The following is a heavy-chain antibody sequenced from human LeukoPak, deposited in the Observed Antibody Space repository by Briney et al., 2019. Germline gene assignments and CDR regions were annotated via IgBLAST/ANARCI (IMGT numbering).Heavy chain of an antibody. CDR3: AREGHGYDFWSGINY. CDR1: GFTFSSYW. J-gene: IGHJ4*02. V-gene: IGHV3-7*01. CDR2: IKQDGREK. D-gene: IGHD3-3*01. Sequence: PGGSLGLSCAASGFTFSSYWMSWVREAPGKGLEGVANIKQDGREKYYVDSVKGRFTISRDKAKSSLYLQMNSLRAEDTAVYYCAREGHGYDFWSGINYWGQGTLVTVSS.